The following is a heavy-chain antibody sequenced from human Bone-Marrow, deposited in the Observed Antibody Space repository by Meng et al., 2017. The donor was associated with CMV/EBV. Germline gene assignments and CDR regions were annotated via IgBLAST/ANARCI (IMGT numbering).Heavy chain of an antibody. CDR2: ISGSGGST. CDR1: GFTFSSYA. CDR3: AKEHSSSGWYRGGGLVDY. V-gene: IGHV3-23*01. D-gene: IGHD6-13*01. J-gene: IGHJ4*02. Sequence: GESLKISCAASGFTFSSYAMSWVRQAPGKGLEWVSAISGSGGSTYYADSVKGRFTISRDNSKNTLYLQMNSLRAEDTAVYYCAKEHSSSGWYRGGGLVDYWGQGTRVTGSS.